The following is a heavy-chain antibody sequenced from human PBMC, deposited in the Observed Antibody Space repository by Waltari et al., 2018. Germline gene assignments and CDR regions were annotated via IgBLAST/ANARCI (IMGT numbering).Heavy chain of an antibody. Sequence: QVHLVESGGGVVQPGRSLRLSCAASGFTLSNYAMHWVRQAPGKGLEWVAVISYDGSDKYYADSMKCLFTISRDNAKNTLYLQMNSLRAEETAMYYCARDGGQQLIYYYYGMDVWGQGTTVTVSS. D-gene: IGHD6-13*01. V-gene: IGHV3-30*01. J-gene: IGHJ6*02. CDR3: ARDGGQQLIYYYYGMDV. CDR1: GFTLSNYA. CDR2: ISYDGSDK.